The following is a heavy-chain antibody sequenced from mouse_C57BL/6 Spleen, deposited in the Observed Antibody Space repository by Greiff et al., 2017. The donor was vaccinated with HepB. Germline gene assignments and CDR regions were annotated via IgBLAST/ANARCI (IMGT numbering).Heavy chain of an antibody. CDR1: GYAFSSSW. CDR2: IYPGDGDT. V-gene: IGHV1-82*01. CDR3: ARRGAQALDY. D-gene: IGHD3-2*02. J-gene: IGHJ2*01. Sequence: QVQLQQSGPELVKPGASVKISCKASGYAFSSSWMNWVKQRPGKGLEWIGRIYPGDGDTNYNGKFKGKATLTADKSSSTAYMQLSSLTSEDSAVYFCARRGAQALDYWGQGTTLTVSS.